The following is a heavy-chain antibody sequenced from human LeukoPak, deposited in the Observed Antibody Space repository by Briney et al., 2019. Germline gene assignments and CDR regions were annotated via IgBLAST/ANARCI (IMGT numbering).Heavy chain of an antibody. J-gene: IGHJ6*03. V-gene: IGHV4-30-4*07. Sequence: SETLSLTCAVSGGSISSGGYSWSWIRQPPGKGLEWIGYIYYSGSTYYNPSLKSRVTISVDTSKNQFSLKLSSVTAADTAVYYCARVRTSLRYFDWPHYYYYMDVWGKGTTVTVSS. CDR1: GGSISSGGYS. D-gene: IGHD3-9*01. CDR2: IYYSGST. CDR3: ARVRTSLRYFDWPHYYYYMDV.